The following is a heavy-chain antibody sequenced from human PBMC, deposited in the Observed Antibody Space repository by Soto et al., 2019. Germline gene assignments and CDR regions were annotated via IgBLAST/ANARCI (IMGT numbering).Heavy chain of an antibody. J-gene: IGHJ5*02. V-gene: IGHV3-74*01. CDR2: INSDGSST. CDR3: ARDSDYSNYGTNWFDP. D-gene: IGHD4-4*01. CDR1: GFTFSSYW. Sequence: GGSLRLSCAASGFTFSSYWMHWVRQAPGKGLVWVSRINSDGSSTSYADSLKGRFTISRDKAKNTLYLQMNSLRAEDTAVYYCARDSDYSNYGTNWFDPWGQGTLVTVSS.